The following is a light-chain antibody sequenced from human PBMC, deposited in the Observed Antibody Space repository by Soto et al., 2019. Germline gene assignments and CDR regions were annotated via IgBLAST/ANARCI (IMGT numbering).Light chain of an antibody. Sequence: QSVLTQPASVSWTPGQSITISCTGTSSDVGGYNYVSRYQQHPGKAPKLMIYDVSNRPSGVSNRFSGSKSGNTASLTISGLQAEDEADYYCSSYTSSSRVFGGGTKLTVL. CDR3: SSYTSSSRV. J-gene: IGLJ2*01. V-gene: IGLV2-14*01. CDR1: SSDVGGYNY. CDR2: DVS.